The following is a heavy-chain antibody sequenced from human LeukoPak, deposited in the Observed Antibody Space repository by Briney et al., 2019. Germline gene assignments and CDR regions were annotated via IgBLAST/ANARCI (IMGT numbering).Heavy chain of an antibody. Sequence: GGSLRLSCSASGFTFSTYAIHWVRQAPGKGLEWVSIIYSGGTTYYADSVKGRFTISRDNSKNTLYLQMNSLRDEDTAVYYCASGLTGGGAYWGQGTLVTVSS. D-gene: IGHD2-8*02. J-gene: IGHJ4*02. CDR3: ASGLTGGGAY. V-gene: IGHV3-66*01. CDR2: IYSGGTT. CDR1: GFTFSTYA.